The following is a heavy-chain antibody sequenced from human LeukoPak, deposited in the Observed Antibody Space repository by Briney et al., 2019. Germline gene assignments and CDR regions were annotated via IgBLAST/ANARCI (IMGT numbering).Heavy chain of an antibody. J-gene: IGHJ4*02. CDR3: ARPYYDILTGLRY. CDR2: ISYDGSNK. CDR1: GFTFSSYA. V-gene: IGHV3-30-3*01. D-gene: IGHD3-9*01. Sequence: QSGGSLRLSCAASGFTFSSYAMHWVRQAPGKGLEWVAVISYDGSNKYYADSVKGRFTISRDNSKNTLYLQMNSLRAEDTAVYYCARPYYDILTGLRYWGQGTLVTVSS.